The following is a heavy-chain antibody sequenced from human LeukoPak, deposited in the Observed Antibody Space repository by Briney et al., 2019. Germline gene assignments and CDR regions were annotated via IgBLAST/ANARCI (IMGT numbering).Heavy chain of an antibody. V-gene: IGHV4-31*03. D-gene: IGHD4-17*01. CDR2: IYYSGST. CDR1: GGSISSGGYY. J-gene: IGHJ4*02. Sequence: SETLSLTCTVSGGSISSGGYYWSWIRQHRGRGLEWIVYIYYSGSTYYNPSLKSRVTISVDTSKNQFSLKLSSVTAADTAVYYCARGDYGELYYFDYWGQGTLVTVSS. CDR3: ARGDYGELYYFDY.